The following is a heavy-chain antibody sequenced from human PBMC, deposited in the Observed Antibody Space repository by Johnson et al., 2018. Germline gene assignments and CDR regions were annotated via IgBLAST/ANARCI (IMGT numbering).Heavy chain of an antibody. CDR3: AKNLGETTMVRYWFFDL. V-gene: IGHV3-48*01. CDR1: GFTFSSYS. CDR2: ISSSSSTI. Sequence: VQLVQSGGGVVQPGRSLRLSCAASGFTFSSYSMNWVRQAPGKGLEWVSYISSSSSTIYYADSVKGRFTISRDNAKNSLYLQMNSLSAEDTAVYYCAKNLGETTMVRYWFFDLWGRGTLVTVSS. J-gene: IGHJ2*01. D-gene: IGHD5-18*01.